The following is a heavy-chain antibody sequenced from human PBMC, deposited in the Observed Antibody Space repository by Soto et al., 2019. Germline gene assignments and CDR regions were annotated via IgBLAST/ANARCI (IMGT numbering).Heavy chain of an antibody. CDR1: GYSFTSYW. D-gene: IGHD4-4*01. J-gene: IGHJ6*02. CDR2: IYPGDSDT. V-gene: IGHV5-51*01. Sequence: PGESLKISCKGSGYSFTSYWIGWVRQMPGKGLEWMGIIYPGDSDTRYSPSFQGQVTISADKSISTAYLQWSSLKASDTAMYYCARQGDYSNYQSSYYHYYGMDVWGQGTTVTVSS. CDR3: ARQGDYSNYQSSYYHYYGMDV.